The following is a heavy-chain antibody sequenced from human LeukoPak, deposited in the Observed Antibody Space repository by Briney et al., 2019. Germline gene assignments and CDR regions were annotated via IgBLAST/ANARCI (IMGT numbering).Heavy chain of an antibody. Sequence: ASVKVSSKASGFTFTGYYMHWVRQAPGQGLEWMGWINPNSGGTNYAQKFQGSVTMTRDTSVSTAYMELSRLTSDDTAVYYCARVPYSSGWYVIDYWGQGTLVTVSS. J-gene: IGHJ4*02. CDR3: ARVPYSSGWYVIDY. CDR1: GFTFTGYY. V-gene: IGHV1-2*02. CDR2: INPNSGGT. D-gene: IGHD6-19*01.